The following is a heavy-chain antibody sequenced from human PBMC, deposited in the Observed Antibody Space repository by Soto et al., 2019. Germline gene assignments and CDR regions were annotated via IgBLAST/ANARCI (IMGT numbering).Heavy chain of an antibody. CDR2: IIPILCET. CDR1: GTIFSSYT. J-gene: IGHJ6*02. Sequence: QVQLVQSGAEVKKPGSSVRVSCKASGTIFSSYTISWVRQAPGQGLEWMGRIIPILCETNPAHKFQSRVTLTADKSTNTAYMQLNSLRLEDTAVYYCARGLGGRMDDWGQGTTVTVSS. D-gene: IGHD3-16*01. V-gene: IGHV1-69*08. CDR3: ARGLGGRMDD.